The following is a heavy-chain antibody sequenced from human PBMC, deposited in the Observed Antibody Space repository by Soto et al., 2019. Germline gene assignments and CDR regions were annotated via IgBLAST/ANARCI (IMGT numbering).Heavy chain of an antibody. V-gene: IGHV1-8*01. CDR1: GYTFTSYD. J-gene: IGHJ6*02. CDR2: MNPNSGNT. D-gene: IGHD6-13*01. Sequence: ASVKVSCKASGYTFTSYDINWVRQATGQGLEWMGWMNPNSGNTGYAQKFQGRVTMTRNTSISTAYMELSSLRSEDTAVYYCARGGGSSSWDMSYYYYYGMDVWGQGTTVTVSS. CDR3: ARGGGSSSWDMSYYYYYGMDV.